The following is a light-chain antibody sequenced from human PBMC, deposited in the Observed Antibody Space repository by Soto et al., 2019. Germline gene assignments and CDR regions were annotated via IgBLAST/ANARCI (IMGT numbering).Light chain of an antibody. J-gene: IGKJ1*01. CDR3: QQSYSSVRT. Sequence: DIQMTQSPSSLSASVGDRVTIACRSSHTINIYLNWYQQKPGQAPKLLIHTASTVHSGVPSRFSGSGSGTEFTLTINNLQPEDFATYYCQQSYSSVRTFGQGTKVEL. CDR2: TAS. CDR1: HTINIY. V-gene: IGKV1-39*01.